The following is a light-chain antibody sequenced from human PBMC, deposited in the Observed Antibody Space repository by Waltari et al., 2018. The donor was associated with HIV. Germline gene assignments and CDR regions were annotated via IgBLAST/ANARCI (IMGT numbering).Light chain of an antibody. J-gene: IGKJ3*01. Sequence: DIPLTQSPSTVSASVGDRITITCRASQTVYNWLAWYQQRPVKAPKLLIYKASTLESGVPPRFSGSGSGTEFTLTINGLQSDDFATYYCQQYYSYSTFGPGTKVDIK. V-gene: IGKV1-5*03. CDR1: QTVYNW. CDR3: QQYYSYST. CDR2: KAS.